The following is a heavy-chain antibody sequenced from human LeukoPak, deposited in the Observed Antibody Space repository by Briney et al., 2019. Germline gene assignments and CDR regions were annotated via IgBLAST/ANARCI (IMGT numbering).Heavy chain of an antibody. D-gene: IGHD5-12*01. J-gene: IGHJ4*02. CDR3: ARASRGGYDPPFDY. Sequence: GGSLRLSCAASGFTFSSYGMHWVRQAPGKGLEWVAVISYDGSNKYYADSVKGRFTISRDNSKNTLYLQMNSLRAEDTAVYYCARASRGGYDPPFDYWGQGTLVTVSS. V-gene: IGHV3-30*03. CDR2: ISYDGSNK. CDR1: GFTFSSYG.